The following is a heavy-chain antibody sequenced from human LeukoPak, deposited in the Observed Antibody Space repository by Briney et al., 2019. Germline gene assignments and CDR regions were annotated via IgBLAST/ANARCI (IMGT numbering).Heavy chain of an antibody. D-gene: IGHD5-24*01. CDR1: GGSISSSSYY. V-gene: IGHV4-39*01. Sequence: SETLSLTCTDSGGSISSSSYYRGWIRQPPGKGLEWIGSIYYSGSTYYNPSLKSRVTISVDTSKNQFSLKLSSVTAADTAVYYCARRDGYNYPDDYWGQGTLVTVSS. J-gene: IGHJ4*02. CDR3: ARRDGYNYPDDY. CDR2: IYYSGST.